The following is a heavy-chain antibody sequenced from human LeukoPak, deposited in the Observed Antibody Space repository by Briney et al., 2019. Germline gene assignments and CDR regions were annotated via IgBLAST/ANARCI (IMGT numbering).Heavy chain of an antibody. CDR1: GFTFDDYG. D-gene: IGHD2-15*01. J-gene: IGHJ5*02. V-gene: IGHV3-20*04. Sequence: GGSLRLSCAASGFTFDDYGMSWVRHAPGKGLEWVSGINWNGGSTGYADSVKGRFTISRDNAKNSLYLQMNSLRAEDTALYYCARAQYCSGGSCYSTEWFDPWGQGTLVTVSS. CDR3: ARAQYCSGGSCYSTEWFDP. CDR2: INWNGGST.